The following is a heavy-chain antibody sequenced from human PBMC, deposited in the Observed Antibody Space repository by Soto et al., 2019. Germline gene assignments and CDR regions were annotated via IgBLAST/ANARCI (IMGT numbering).Heavy chain of an antibody. CDR2: IYYSWST. D-gene: IGHD3-10*01. CDR3: AREVRGGSGSYYKGYYYYGMDV. CDR1: GGSISSGGYY. V-gene: IGHV4-31*03. J-gene: IGHJ6*02. Sequence: SETLSLTCTVSGGSISSGGYYWSWIRQHPGKGLEWIGYIYYSWSTYYNPSLKSRVTISVDTSKNQFSLKLSSVTAADTAVYYCAREVRGGSGSYYKGYYYYGMDVWGQGTTVTVSS.